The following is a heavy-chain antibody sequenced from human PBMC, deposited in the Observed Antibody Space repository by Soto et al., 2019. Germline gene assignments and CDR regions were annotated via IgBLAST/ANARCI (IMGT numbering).Heavy chain of an antibody. V-gene: IGHV6-1*01. CDR3: SRSITGSAYFDY. CDR1: GDSVSSNSST. J-gene: IGHJ4*02. CDR2: TYYRSKWFN. D-gene: IGHD3-10*01. Sequence: SQTLSLTCAISGDSVSSNSSTWNWIRQSPSIGLQWLGRTYYRSKWFNDYAVSVESRITINPDTSKDQFSLQLISVTPEDTAVYYCSRSITGSAYFDYWGQGTLVTVSS.